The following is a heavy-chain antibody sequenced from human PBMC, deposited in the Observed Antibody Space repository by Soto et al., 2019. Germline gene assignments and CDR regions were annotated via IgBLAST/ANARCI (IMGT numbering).Heavy chain of an antibody. CDR1: GYTFTSYG. V-gene: IGHV1-18*04. CDR3: ARGYAWYYDILTGYYDGMDV. D-gene: IGHD3-9*01. Sequence: QVQLVQSGAEVKKPRASVKVSCKASGYTFTSYGISWVRQAPGQGLEWMGWISAYNGNTNYAQKLQGRVTMTTDTSTSTAYMELRSLRSDDTAVYYCARGYAWYYDILTGYYDGMDVWGQGTTVTVSS. J-gene: IGHJ6*02. CDR2: ISAYNGNT.